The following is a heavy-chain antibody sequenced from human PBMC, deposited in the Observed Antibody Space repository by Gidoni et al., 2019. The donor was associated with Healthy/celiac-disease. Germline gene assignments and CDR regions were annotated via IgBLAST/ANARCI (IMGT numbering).Heavy chain of an antibody. J-gene: IGHJ6*02. CDR3: ARDYYGSGSYYKWGMDV. Sequence: QVQLVESGGGLVKPGGSLRLSCAASGFTFSDYYMSWIRQAPGKGLEWVSYISSSSSYTNYADSVKGRFTISRDNAKNSLYLQMNSLRAEDTAVYYCARDYYGSGSYYKWGMDVWGQGTTVTVSS. CDR2: ISSSSSYT. V-gene: IGHV3-11*06. CDR1: GFTFSDYY. D-gene: IGHD3-10*01.